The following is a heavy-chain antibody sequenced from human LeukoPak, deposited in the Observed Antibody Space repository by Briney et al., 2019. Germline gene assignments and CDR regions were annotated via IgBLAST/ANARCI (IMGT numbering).Heavy chain of an antibody. Sequence: ASVKVSCKASGYTFTSYGISWVRQAPGQGLEWMGWISAYNGNTNYAQKLQGRVTMTRDTSTSTVYMELSSLRSEDTAVYYCASQLHSSGYYSTPPDYWGQGTLVTVSS. V-gene: IGHV1-18*01. D-gene: IGHD3-22*01. CDR2: ISAYNGNT. J-gene: IGHJ4*02. CDR1: GYTFTSYG. CDR3: ASQLHSSGYYSTPPDY.